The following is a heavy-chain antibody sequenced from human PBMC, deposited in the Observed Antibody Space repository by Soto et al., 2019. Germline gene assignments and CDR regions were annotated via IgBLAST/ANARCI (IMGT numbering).Heavy chain of an antibody. Sequence: EVQLLESGGGLVQPGGSLRLSCAASGFTFSSYAMSWVRQAPGKGLEWVSAISGSGGSTYYADSVKGRFTISRDNSKNTLYLQMNRLRAEDTAIYYCATGSTAAGTHRPYNCFDPWGQGTLVTVSS. V-gene: IGHV3-23*01. CDR3: ATGSTAAGTHRPYNCFDP. J-gene: IGHJ5*02. D-gene: IGHD6-25*01. CDR2: ISGSGGST. CDR1: GFTFSSYA.